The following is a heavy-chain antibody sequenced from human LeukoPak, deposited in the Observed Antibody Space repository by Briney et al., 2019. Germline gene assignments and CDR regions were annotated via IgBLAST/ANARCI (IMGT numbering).Heavy chain of an antibody. J-gene: IGHJ6*03. V-gene: IGHV3-13*01. D-gene: IGHD4-17*01. CDR1: GFTFSSYD. CDR3: ARGTTVTRRAYYYYYMDV. Sequence: GGSLRLSCAASGFTFSSYDIHWVRQATGKGLEWVSGIGTAGEIYYPGSVKGRFTISRENAKNSLYLQMNSLRAGDTAVYYCARGTTVTRRAYYYYYMDVWGKGTTVTVSS. CDR2: IGTAGEI.